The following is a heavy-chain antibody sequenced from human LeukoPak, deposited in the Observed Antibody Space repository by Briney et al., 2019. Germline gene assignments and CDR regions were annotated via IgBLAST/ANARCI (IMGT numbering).Heavy chain of an antibody. D-gene: IGHD6-19*01. Sequence: SGGSLTLSCAGSGFIVSDSYTSWVRQGPGKGLEWVSAIYSSGSTDYADSVRGRFTIARDTSKNMVYLQMNRLTAEDTAIYYCARRTGAAPGEFFLHWGQGTLVTVSS. V-gene: IGHV3-53*01. CDR3: ARRTGAAPGEFFLH. CDR2: IYSSGST. CDR1: GFIVSDSY. J-gene: IGHJ1*01.